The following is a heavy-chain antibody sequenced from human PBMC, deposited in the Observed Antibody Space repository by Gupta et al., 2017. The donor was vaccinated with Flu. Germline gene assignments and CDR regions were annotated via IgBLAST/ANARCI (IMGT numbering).Heavy chain of an antibody. J-gene: IGHJ6*02. V-gene: IGHV4-38-2*02. Sequence: QVQLQESGPGLVKPSETLSLTCAVSGYSISSGHHWGWVRQPPGKGLEWIGSIYYRGSTYYNPSLKSRVTISVDTSKNKFSLKLTSVTAADTAVYYCARDLIPCSGGSCYRDGMDVWGQGTTVTVSS. CDR3: ARDLIPCSGGSCYRDGMDV. CDR2: IYYRGST. D-gene: IGHD2-15*01. CDR1: GYSISSGHH.